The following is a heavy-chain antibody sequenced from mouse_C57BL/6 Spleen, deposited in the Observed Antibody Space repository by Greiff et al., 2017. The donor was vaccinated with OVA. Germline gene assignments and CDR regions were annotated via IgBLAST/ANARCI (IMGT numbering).Heavy chain of an antibody. J-gene: IGHJ3*01. V-gene: IGHV6-6*01. Sequence: DVQLQESGGGLVQPGGSMKLSCAASGFTFRDAWMDWVRQSPEKGLEWVAGIRNKANNHATYYAESVKGRFTISRDDSKSSVYLQMNSLRAEDTGIYYCTIDYWFAYWGQGTLVTVSA. CDR1: GFTFRDAW. CDR3: TIDYWFAY. D-gene: IGHD2-13*01. CDR2: IRNKANNHAT.